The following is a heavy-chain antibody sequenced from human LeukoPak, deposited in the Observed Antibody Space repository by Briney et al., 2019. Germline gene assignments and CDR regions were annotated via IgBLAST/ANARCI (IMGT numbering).Heavy chain of an antibody. J-gene: IGHJ6*02. D-gene: IGHD3-22*01. V-gene: IGHV1-2*02. Sequence: ASVKVSCKASGYTFTDHYIHWVRLAPGQGLEWMGWFNPNTGGANYAQNFEGRVTMTRDTSISTAYMELSSLTSDDTAVYYCARRRDSRGYYYGMDVWGQGATVTVSS. CDR1: GYTFTDHY. CDR3: ARRRDSRGYYYGMDV. CDR2: FNPNTGGA.